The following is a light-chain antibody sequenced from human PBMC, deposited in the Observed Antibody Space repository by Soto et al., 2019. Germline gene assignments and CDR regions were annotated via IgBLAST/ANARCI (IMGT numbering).Light chain of an antibody. Sequence: QSVLTQPASVSGSPGQSITISCTGTSSDVGSYNLVSWYQQHPGKAPKLMIYEGSKRPSGVSNRFSGSKSGNTASLTISGLQAEDEAEYYCCSYAGSSTFYVVFGGGTKLTVL. CDR1: SSDVGSYNL. V-gene: IGLV2-23*03. CDR3: CSYAGSSTFYVV. J-gene: IGLJ2*01. CDR2: EGS.